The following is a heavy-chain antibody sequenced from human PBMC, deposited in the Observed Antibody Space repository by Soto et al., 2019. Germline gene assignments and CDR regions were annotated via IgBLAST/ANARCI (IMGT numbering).Heavy chain of an antibody. CDR2: IYWDDDK. V-gene: IGHV2-5*02. CDR3: AHAGDYDLLTFDH. J-gene: IGHJ4*02. CDR1: GFSLSTYHMG. D-gene: IGHD4-17*01. Sequence: QITLKESGHTLVRPAQTLTLTCDFSGFSLSTYHMGVAWIRQPPGKALEWLALIYWDDDKRYSPSLKDRLAISKDTSSNQVVLIITNMDPGDTATYFCAHAGDYDLLTFDHWGPGTLVTVSS.